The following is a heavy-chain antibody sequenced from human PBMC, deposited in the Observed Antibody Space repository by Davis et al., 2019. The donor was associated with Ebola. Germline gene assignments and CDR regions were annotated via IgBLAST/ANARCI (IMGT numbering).Heavy chain of an antibody. V-gene: IGHV1-18*01. CDR1: GYTFTSYD. CDR2: ISAYNGNT. J-gene: IGHJ6*02. Sequence: ASVKVSCKASGYTFTSYDINWVRQATGQGLEWMGWISAYNGNTNYAQKLQGRVTMTTDTSTSTAYMELSSLRSEDTAVYYCARDRSSSAYYYYGMDVWGQGTTVTVSS. CDR3: ARDRSSSAYYYYGMDV. D-gene: IGHD6-6*01.